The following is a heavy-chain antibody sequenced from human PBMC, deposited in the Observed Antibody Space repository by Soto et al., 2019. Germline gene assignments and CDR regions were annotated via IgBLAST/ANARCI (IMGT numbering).Heavy chain of an antibody. CDR2: IDPSDSYT. CDR3: ARTIGYSYGYDYYYGMDV. Sequence: GESLKISCKGSGYSFTSYWISWVRQMPGKGLEWMGRIDPSDSYTNYSPSFQGHVTISADKSISTAYLQWSSLKASDTAMYYCARTIGYSYGYDYYYGMDVWGQGTTVTVS. J-gene: IGHJ6*02. V-gene: IGHV5-10-1*01. D-gene: IGHD5-18*01. CDR1: GYSFTSYW.